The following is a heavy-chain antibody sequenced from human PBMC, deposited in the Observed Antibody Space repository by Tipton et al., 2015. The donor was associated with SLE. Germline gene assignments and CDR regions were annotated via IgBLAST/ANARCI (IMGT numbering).Heavy chain of an antibody. CDR1: GFTFDSYG. D-gene: IGHD1-1*01. Sequence: SLRLSCAASGFTFDSYGMNWVRQAPGKGLEWVAFIRSHGSGKYYAESLRGRLSISRDNSKKTLYLQMKNLRVDDTALYYCAKGERGDALDIWGRGTIVTVSS. CDR2: IRSHGSGK. J-gene: IGHJ3*02. CDR3: AKGERGDALDI. V-gene: IGHV3-30*02.